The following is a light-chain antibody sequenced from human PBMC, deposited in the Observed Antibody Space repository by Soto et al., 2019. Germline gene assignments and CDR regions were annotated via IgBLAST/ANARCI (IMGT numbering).Light chain of an antibody. CDR2: AAS. CDR3: QQSYSTPYT. V-gene: IGKV1-39*01. Sequence: DIQMTQSPSSLSASVGVRVTITCRASQSISSYLNWYQQKPGKAPKLLIYAASSLQSGVPSRFSGSGSGTDFTLTISSLQPEDFAAFYCQQSYSTPYTFGQRTKLDIK. CDR1: QSISSY. J-gene: IGKJ2*01.